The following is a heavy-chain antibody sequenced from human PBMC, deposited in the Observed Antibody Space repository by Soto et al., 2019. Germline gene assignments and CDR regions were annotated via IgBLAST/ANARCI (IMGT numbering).Heavy chain of an antibody. V-gene: IGHV3-30*18. J-gene: IGHJ4*02. CDR2: VSHDGRNT. CDR1: GFTFSDYA. CDR3: AKGVRQWLVTSDFNY. Sequence: VQLVESGGGVVQPGRSLRLSCAASGFTFSDYAMHWVRQAPGKGLEWVAVVSHDGRNTHYADSVKGRFTISRDSSKNTVYLEMTSLRAEETAVYYFAKGVRQWLVTSDFNYWGQGALVTVSS. D-gene: IGHD6-19*01.